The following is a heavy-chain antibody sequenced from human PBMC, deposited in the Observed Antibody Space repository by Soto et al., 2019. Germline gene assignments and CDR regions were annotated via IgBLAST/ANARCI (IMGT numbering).Heavy chain of an antibody. Sequence: SETLSLTCTVSGGFISSYYWNWIRQPPGKGLEWIGYTHYSGSTNYNPSLKSRVTMSVDTSKNQFSLKLSSVIAADTAVYYCARGDGDGYNDWGVDFHHWGQGTLVTVSS. J-gene: IGHJ1*01. CDR1: GGFISSYY. CDR2: THYSGST. V-gene: IGHV4-59*01. D-gene: IGHD3-10*02. CDR3: ARGDGDGYNDWGVDFHH.